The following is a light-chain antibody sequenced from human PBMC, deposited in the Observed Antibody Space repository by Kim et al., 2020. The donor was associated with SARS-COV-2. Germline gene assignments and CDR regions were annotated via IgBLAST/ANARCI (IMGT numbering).Light chain of an antibody. J-gene: IGKJ5*01. CDR2: KAS. CDR1: QSIYSY. Sequence: ASVGDRGTLTCPASQSIYSYLAWYQQKPGNVPKILIYKASTFESGVPSRFSGSESGTEFTLTISSLQPDDFATYYCQQFYTYPITFGQGTRLEIK. CDR3: QQFYTYPIT. V-gene: IGKV1-5*03.